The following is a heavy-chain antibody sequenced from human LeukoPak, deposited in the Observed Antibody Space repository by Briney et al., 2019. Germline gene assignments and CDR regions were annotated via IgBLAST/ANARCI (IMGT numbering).Heavy chain of an antibody. CDR1: GFAFNLYG. J-gene: IGHJ2*01. CDR2: ISGGAVGT. CDR3: AKLGTYWYFDV. D-gene: IGHD3-16*01. V-gene: IGHV3-23*01. Sequence: RSGESLRLSCAASGFAFNLYGMAWVRQAPGKGLEWVSGISGGAVGTYYADSVKGRFTISRDNSKNVLFLHMNNLRVEDTAVYFCAKLGTYWYFDVWGRGTLVTVSS.